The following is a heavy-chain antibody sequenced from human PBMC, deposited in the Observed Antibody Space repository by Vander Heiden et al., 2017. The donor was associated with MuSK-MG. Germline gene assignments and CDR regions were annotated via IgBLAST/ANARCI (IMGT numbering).Heavy chain of an antibody. Sequence: QVQLVQSGPEVKKPGASVKVSCKAFGYSFTSYGISWARQAHGQGLEWMGWISPYNGNTKYAQKFEGRVTMTTDTPTTTAYMGLGGLTSDDTAVYYCGRYSNYYGSGSYFDYWGQGTLVTVSS. CDR3: GRYSNYYGSGSYFDY. CDR1: GYSFTSYG. J-gene: IGHJ4*02. V-gene: IGHV1-18*01. CDR2: ISPYNGNT. D-gene: IGHD3-10*01.